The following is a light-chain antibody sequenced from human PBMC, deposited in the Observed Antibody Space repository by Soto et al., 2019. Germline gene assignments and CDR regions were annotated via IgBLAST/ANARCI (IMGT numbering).Light chain of an antibody. CDR2: EVN. J-gene: IGLJ1*01. CDR3: SSYAGNNNLYV. Sequence: QSVLTQPPSASGSPGQSVTISCTGTSSDIGAYIYVSWYQQHPGKAPKLMISEVNKRPAGVPDRFSGSKSGIMASLTVSGLQAEDEADYYCSSYAGNNNLYVFGTGTKVTVL. CDR1: SSDIGAYIY. V-gene: IGLV2-8*01.